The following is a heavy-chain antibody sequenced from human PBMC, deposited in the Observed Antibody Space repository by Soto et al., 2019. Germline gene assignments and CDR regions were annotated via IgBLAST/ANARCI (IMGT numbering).Heavy chain of an antibody. J-gene: IGHJ1*01. V-gene: IGHV3-21*03. Sequence: GGSLRFSCTASGFTFNTYSMNWVRQAPGKGLEWVSSISSSSSYIYYADSVKGRFTISRDNAKNSLYLQMNSLRAEDTAVYYCARDLNTVTTAYFHHWGQGTLVTVSS. CDR2: ISSSSSYI. CDR1: GFTFNTYS. D-gene: IGHD4-17*01. CDR3: ARDLNTVTTAYFHH.